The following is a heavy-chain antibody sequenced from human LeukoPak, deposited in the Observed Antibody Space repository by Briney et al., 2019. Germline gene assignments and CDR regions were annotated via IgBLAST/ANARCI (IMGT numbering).Heavy chain of an antibody. J-gene: IGHJ6*02. CDR1: GYTFTIYY. Sequence: GASVKVSCKASGYTFTIYYIHWVRQAPGQGLEWVGIINLGGGSTSNAQKFQGRVTMTRDTSTRTIYMELSSLRSEDTAVYCCARDSGYYYYGMDVWGQGTTVTVSS. CDR3: ARDSGYYYYGMDV. V-gene: IGHV1-46*01. CDR2: INLGGGST. D-gene: IGHD6-19*01.